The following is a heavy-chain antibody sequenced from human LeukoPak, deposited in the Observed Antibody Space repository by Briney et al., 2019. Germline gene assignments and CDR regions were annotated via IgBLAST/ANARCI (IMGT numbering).Heavy chain of an antibody. CDR2: ISSSSSYI. J-gene: IGHJ4*02. D-gene: IGHD2-21*02. CDR3: ARDIAGLATYCGGDCYSGLFDY. CDR1: GFTLSTYT. Sequence: GGSLRLSCAASGFTLSTYTMSWVRQAPGKGLEWVSSISSSSSYIYYADSVKGRFTISRDNAKNSLYLQMNSLRAEGTAVYYCARDIAGLATYCGGDCYSGLFDYWGQGTLVTVSS. V-gene: IGHV3-21*01.